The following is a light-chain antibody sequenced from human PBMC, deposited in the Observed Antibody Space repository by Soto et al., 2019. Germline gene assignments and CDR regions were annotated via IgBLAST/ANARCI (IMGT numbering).Light chain of an antibody. CDR2: SND. J-gene: IGLJ2*01. V-gene: IGLV1-44*01. Sequence: QSVLTQPPSASGTPGQTITISCSGSNSDIGSHSVDWYQQFPGRTPRLLINSNDQRPSGVPDRFSGSKSGTSATLAISGLRSEDEADYYCATWADSLNGVVFCGGTKLTVL. CDR1: NSDIGSHS. CDR3: ATWADSLNGVV.